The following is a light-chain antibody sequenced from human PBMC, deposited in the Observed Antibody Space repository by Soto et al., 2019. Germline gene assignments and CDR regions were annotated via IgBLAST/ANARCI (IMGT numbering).Light chain of an antibody. V-gene: IGKV1-5*03. J-gene: IGKJ1*01. CDR3: QHYNSYSEA. Sequence: DIQMTQSPSTLSGSVGDRVTITCRASQSISNWLAWYQQKPGKAPNLLIYKASSLKSGVPSRFSGSGSGTEFTLTISSLQPDDFATYYCQHYNSYSEAFGQGTKVDIK. CDR2: KAS. CDR1: QSISNW.